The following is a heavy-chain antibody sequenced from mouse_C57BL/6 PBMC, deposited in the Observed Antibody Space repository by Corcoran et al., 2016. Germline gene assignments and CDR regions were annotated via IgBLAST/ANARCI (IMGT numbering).Heavy chain of an antibody. CDR1: GYTFTTYG. CDR3: ARWITKGAMDY. V-gene: IGHV9-3*01. J-gene: IGHJ4*01. Sequence: QIQLVQSGPELKKPGETVKISCKASGYTFTTYGMSWVKQAPGKGLKWMGWINTYSGVPTYADDFKGRFAFSLETSVSTAYLQINNLKNEDTATYFCARWITKGAMDYWGQGTSVTVSS. D-gene: IGHD2-4*01. CDR2: INTYSGVP.